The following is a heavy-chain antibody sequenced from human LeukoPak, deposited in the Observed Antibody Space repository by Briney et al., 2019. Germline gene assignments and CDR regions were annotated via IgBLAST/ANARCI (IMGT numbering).Heavy chain of an antibody. J-gene: IGHJ4*02. CDR3: ARHRYGSGSDYRKPSRFDY. D-gene: IGHD3-10*01. CDR1: GGSISSYY. CDR2: IYYSGST. V-gene: IGHV4-59*08. Sequence: PSETLSLTCTVSGGSISSYYWSWIRQPPGKGLEWIGYIYYSGSTNYNPSLKSRVTISVDTSKNQFSLKLSSVTAADTAVYYCARHRYGSGSDYRKPSRFDYWGQGTLVTVSS.